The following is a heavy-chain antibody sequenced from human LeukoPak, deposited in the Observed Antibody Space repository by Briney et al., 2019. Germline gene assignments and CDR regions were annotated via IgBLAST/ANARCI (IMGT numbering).Heavy chain of an antibody. J-gene: IGHJ4*02. D-gene: IGHD1-26*01. V-gene: IGHV1-2*02. CDR2: INPNDGVI. CDR3: ARDLRVGSDKQQYIDY. Sequence: ASVKVSCKASGYTFTGYYIHWVRQAPGQGLEWMGWINPNDGVINYAQKFQGRVTMTRDTSISTAYVELTRLRSDDTAVYFCARDLRVGSDKQQYIDYWGPGTLVAVSS. CDR1: GYTFTGYY.